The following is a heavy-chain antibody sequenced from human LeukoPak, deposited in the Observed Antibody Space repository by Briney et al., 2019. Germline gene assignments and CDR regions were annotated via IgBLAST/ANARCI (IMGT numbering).Heavy chain of an antibody. CDR1: GGSFSGYY. CDR3: ARRRYSSGWYGGDAFDI. CDR2: INHSGST. Sequence: SETLSLTCAVYGGSFSGYYWSWIRQPPGKGLEWIGEINHSGSTNYNPSLKSRVTISVDTSKNQFSLKLSSVTAADTAVYYCARRRYSSGWYGGDAFDIWGQGTMVTVSS. V-gene: IGHV4-34*01. D-gene: IGHD6-19*01. J-gene: IGHJ3*02.